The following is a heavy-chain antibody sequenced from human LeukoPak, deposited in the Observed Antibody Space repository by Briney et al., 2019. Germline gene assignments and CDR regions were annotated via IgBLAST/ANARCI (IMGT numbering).Heavy chain of an antibody. Sequence: GGSLRLSCAASGFTFSSYDMSWVRQAPGKGLEWVSGIDSSGGNTYYADSVKGRFTISRDNSKNTLYLQMNSLRAEDTAVYYCAKSNGYGLVDIWGQGTMVTVSS. CDR1: GFTFSSYD. D-gene: IGHD3-10*01. J-gene: IGHJ3*02. CDR3: AKSNGYGLVDI. CDR2: IDSSGGNT. V-gene: IGHV3-23*01.